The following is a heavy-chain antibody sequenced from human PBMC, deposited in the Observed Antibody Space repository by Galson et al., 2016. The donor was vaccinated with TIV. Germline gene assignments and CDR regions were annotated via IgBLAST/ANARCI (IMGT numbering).Heavy chain of an antibody. CDR1: GFTFSNYW. V-gene: IGHV3-74*01. Sequence: SLRLSCAASGFTFSNYWMHWVRQAPGKGLVWVSRIKMDGSTTNYADSVKGRFTISRDNAKNTLYLQINNLRAEDTAVYYCARRRYSGTYLEDDWGQGTLVTVSS. J-gene: IGHJ4*02. CDR3: ARRRYSGTYLEDD. D-gene: IGHD1-26*01. CDR2: IKMDGSTT.